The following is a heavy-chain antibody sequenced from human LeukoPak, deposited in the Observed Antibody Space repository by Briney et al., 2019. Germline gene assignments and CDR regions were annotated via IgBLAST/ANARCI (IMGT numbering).Heavy chain of an antibody. CDR2: IYHSGST. CDR3: ARVAYDFTSYYFDY. D-gene: IGHD2-21*01. V-gene: IGHV4-30-2*01. CDR1: GGSISSGGYY. J-gene: IGHJ4*02. Sequence: PSETLSLTCTVSGGSISSGGYYWSWIRQPPGKGLEWIGYIYHSGSTYYNPSLKSRVTISVDRSKNQFSLKLSSVTAADTAVYYCARVAYDFTSYYFDYWGQGTLVTVSS.